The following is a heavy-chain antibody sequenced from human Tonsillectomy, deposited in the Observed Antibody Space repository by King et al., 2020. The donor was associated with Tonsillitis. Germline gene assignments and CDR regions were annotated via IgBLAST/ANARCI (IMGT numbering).Heavy chain of an antibody. CDR2: INPKSGGT. V-gene: IGHV1-2*02. CDR1: GYTFIAYY. J-gene: IGHJ4*02. CDR3: ATGGSGWYWVY. D-gene: IGHD6-19*01. Sequence: VQLVESGAEVKKPGASGRVSCKASGYTFIAYYIHWVRQAPGQGLEWMGWINPKSGGTTYTQKFQGRVTMTRDTSISTAYMELSRLRSDDTAVYYCATGGSGWYWVYWGQGTLVTVSS.